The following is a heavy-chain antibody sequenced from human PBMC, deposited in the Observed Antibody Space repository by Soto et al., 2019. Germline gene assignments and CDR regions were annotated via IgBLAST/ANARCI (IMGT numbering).Heavy chain of an antibody. Sequence: EVQLWESGGGLVQPGGSLRLSCAASGFIFNNYAMTWVRQGPGKGLEWVSAISANGGGTYYTDSVKGRFTISRDNSKNMLYLQMNSLRAEDTAIYYCAKAPYSSSPEFDYWGQGALVTGSS. V-gene: IGHV3-23*01. J-gene: IGHJ4*02. D-gene: IGHD6-6*01. CDR2: ISANGGGT. CDR3: AKAPYSSSPEFDY. CDR1: GFIFNNYA.